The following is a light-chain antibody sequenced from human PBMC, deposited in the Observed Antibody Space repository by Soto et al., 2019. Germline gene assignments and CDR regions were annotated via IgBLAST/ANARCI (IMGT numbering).Light chain of an antibody. CDR1: SSDVGDYNY. CDR2: DVS. Sequence: QSALTQPASVSGSPGQSITISCTGTSSDVGDYNYVSWYQQHPGKAPKLMIYDVSNRPSGVSNRFSGSKAGNTASLTISGLQAEDGSDYYCSSYTSSSTLYVFGTGTKLTVL. V-gene: IGLV2-14*01. CDR3: SSYTSSSTLYV. J-gene: IGLJ1*01.